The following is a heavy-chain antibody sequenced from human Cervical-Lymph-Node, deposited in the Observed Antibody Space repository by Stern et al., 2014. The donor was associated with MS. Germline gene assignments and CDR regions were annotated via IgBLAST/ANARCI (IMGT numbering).Heavy chain of an antibody. CDR2: IWYDGSNK. V-gene: IGHV3-33*01. CDR3: ARDSTDTTFDY. D-gene: IGHD5-18*01. CDR1: GFTFSSYG. Sequence: VQLVQSGGGVVQPGRSLRLSCAASGFTFSSYGMHWVRQAPGKGLEWVAVIWYDGSNKYYADSVKGRFTISRDNSKNTLYLQMNSLRAEDTAVYYCARDSTDTTFDYWGQGTLVTVSS. J-gene: IGHJ4*02.